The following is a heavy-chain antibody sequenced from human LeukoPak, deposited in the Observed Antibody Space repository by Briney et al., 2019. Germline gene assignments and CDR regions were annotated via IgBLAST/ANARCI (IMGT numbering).Heavy chain of an antibody. V-gene: IGHV3-48*04. CDR3: AELGITMIGGV. J-gene: IGHJ6*04. Sequence: GGSLRLSCAASGFTLNSYSMDWVRQAPGKGLEWVSYISSSGSTIYYADSVKGRFTISGDNAKNSLYLQMNSLRAEDTAVYYCAELGITMIGGVWGKGTTVTISS. CDR2: ISSSGSTI. D-gene: IGHD3-10*02. CDR1: GFTLNSYS.